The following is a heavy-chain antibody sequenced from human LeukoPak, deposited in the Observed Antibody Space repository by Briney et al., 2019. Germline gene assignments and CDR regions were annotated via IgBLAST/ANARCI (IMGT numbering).Heavy chain of an antibody. D-gene: IGHD6-25*01. J-gene: IGHJ4*02. CDR1: GFAFSSYD. Sequence: GGSLRLSCAASGFAFSSYDMHWVRQATGKGLEWVSAIGTAGDTYYPGSVKGRFTISRENAKNSLYLQMNSLRAGDTAVYYCARATGLAALDYWGQGTLVTVSS. CDR3: ARATGLAALDY. CDR2: IGTAGDT. V-gene: IGHV3-13*01.